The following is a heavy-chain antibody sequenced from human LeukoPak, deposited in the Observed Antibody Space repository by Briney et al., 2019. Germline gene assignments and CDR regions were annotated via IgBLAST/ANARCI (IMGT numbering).Heavy chain of an antibody. V-gene: IGHV4-39*01. CDR2: IYYSGST. D-gene: IGHD3-3*01. J-gene: IGHJ4*02. Sequence: SETLSLTCAVYGGSFSSYYWGWIRQPPGKGLEWIGSIYYSGSTYYNPSLKSRVTISVDTSKNQFSLKLSSVTAADTAVYYCAGGSGYPFDYWGQGTLVTVSS. CDR3: AGGSGYPFDY. CDR1: GGSFSSYY.